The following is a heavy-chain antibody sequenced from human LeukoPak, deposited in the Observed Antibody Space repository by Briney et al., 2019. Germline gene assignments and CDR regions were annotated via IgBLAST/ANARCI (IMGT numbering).Heavy chain of an antibody. Sequence: SGGSLTLSCAPSGLTYSSYSMKWVRQAPPRGLAWFSYISSSSTTIYYADSVKGRFTTTRDNAKSSLYLQMHSLRDDDAAVYYCERDFRSLYYFDNWGQGALVTVSS. J-gene: IGHJ4*02. CDR2: ISSSSTTI. CDR1: GLTYSSYS. CDR3: ERDFRSLYYFDN. D-gene: IGHD1-26*01. V-gene: IGHV3-48*02.